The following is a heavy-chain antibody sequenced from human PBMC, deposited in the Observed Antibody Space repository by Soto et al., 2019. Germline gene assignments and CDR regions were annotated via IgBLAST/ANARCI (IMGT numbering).Heavy chain of an antibody. Sequence: EVQLVESGGDLVQPGGSLRLSCAASGFTFSSSWMHWVRQTPGKGLVWVSRINSDGSGTVYADSVKCRFTISKDIAKNTLYLQMNSRRAEDTAVYYCATAGEGYFASWGPGTLVTVSS. CDR2: INSDGSGT. CDR3: ATAGEGYFAS. J-gene: IGHJ4*02. CDR1: GFTFSSSW. V-gene: IGHV3-74*01. D-gene: IGHD3-10*01.